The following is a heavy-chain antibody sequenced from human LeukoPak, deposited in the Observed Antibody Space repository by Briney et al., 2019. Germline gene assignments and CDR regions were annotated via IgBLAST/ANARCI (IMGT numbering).Heavy chain of an antibody. V-gene: IGHV3-66*03. J-gene: IGHJ3*02. CDR2: IYSDNT. Sequence: QTGGSLRLSCTVSGFTVSSNSMSWVRQAPGKGLEWVSFIYSDNTHYSDSVKGRFTISRDNSKNTLYLQMNSLRAEDTAVYYCAREAERRFADDAFDIWGQGTMVTVSS. D-gene: IGHD1-1*01. CDR1: GFTVSSNS. CDR3: AREAERRFADDAFDI.